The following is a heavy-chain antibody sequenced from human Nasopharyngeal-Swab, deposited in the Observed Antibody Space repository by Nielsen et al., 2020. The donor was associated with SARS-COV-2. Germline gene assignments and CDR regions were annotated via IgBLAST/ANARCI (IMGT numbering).Heavy chain of an antibody. D-gene: IGHD3-10*01. V-gene: IGHV1-46*01. J-gene: IGHJ4*02. CDR2: INPSGGST. CDR3: ARVISLGEYYFDY. Sequence: WVRQAPVQGLEWMGIINPSGGSTSYAQKFQGRVTMTRDTSTSTVYMELSSLRSEDTAVYYCARVISLGEYYFDYWGQGTLVTVSS.